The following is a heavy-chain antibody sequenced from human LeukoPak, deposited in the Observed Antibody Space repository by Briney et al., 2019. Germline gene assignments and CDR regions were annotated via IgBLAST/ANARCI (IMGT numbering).Heavy chain of an antibody. CDR3: ARRDIVVVPAAMPVVAFDI. D-gene: IGHD2-2*01. J-gene: IGHJ3*02. CDR2: IYTSGST. V-gene: IGHV4-61*02. Sequence: PSETLSLTCTVSGGSISSGSYYWSWIRQPAGKGLEWIGRIYTSGSTNYNPSLKSRVTISVDTSKNQFSLKLSSVTAADTAVYYCARRDIVVVPAAMPVVAFDIWGQGTMVTVSS. CDR1: GGSISSGSYY.